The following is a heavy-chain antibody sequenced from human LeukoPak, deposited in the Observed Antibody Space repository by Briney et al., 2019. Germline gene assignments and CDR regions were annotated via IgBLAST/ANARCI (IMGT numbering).Heavy chain of an antibody. Sequence: EASVTVSFKASGYTFTNYAMIWVRQAPGQGLEWMGWINTNTGNPTYAQGFTGGFVFSLDTSVSTAYLQISSLKAEDTAVYYCARGRVAAAGTGYYYYYMDVWGKGTTVTVSS. D-gene: IGHD6-13*01. CDR1: GYTFTNYA. J-gene: IGHJ6*03. CDR3: ARGRVAAAGTGYYYYYMDV. V-gene: IGHV7-4-1*02. CDR2: INTNTGNP.